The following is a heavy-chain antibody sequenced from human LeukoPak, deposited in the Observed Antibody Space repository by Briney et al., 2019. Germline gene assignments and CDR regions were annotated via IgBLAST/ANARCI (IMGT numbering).Heavy chain of an antibody. CDR1: GYSISSYY. V-gene: IGHV4-59*01. CDR2: ITYSGST. D-gene: IGHD3-10*01. CDR3: ARAGGITMVRGVFDY. J-gene: IGHJ4*02. Sequence: SETLSLTCTVSGYSISSYYWSWIRQPPGKGLEWIGYITYSGSTDYNPSLKSRVTISVDTSKNQFSLKLSSVTAADTAVYYCARAGGITMVRGVFDYWGQGTLVTASS.